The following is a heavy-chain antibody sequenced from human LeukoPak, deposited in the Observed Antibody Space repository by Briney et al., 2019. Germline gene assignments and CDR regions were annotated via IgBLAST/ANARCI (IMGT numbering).Heavy chain of an antibody. CDR2: INPNSGGT. V-gene: IGHV1-2*02. Sequence: ASVKVSCKASGYTFTGYYMHWVRQAPGQGLEWMGWINPNSGGTNYAQKFQGSVTMTRNTSISTAYMELSSLRSEDTAVYYCARGRGPIRDWFDPWGQGTLVTVSS. CDR1: GYTFTGYY. CDR3: ARGRGPIRDWFDP. D-gene: IGHD3-3*02. J-gene: IGHJ5*02.